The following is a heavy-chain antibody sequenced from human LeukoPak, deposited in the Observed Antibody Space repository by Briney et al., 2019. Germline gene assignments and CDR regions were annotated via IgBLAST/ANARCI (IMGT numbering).Heavy chain of an antibody. CDR3: VKDLIRDLWFGES. V-gene: IGHV3-66*03. Sequence: PGGSLRLSCTVSGFTVSSNSMSWVRQAPGKGLEWVSFIYSDNTHYSDSVKGRFTISRDNSKNTLYLQMNNPRTEDTAVYYCVKDLIRDLWFGESWGQGTLVTVSS. J-gene: IGHJ5*02. CDR1: GFTVSSNS. CDR2: IYSDNT. D-gene: IGHD3-10*01.